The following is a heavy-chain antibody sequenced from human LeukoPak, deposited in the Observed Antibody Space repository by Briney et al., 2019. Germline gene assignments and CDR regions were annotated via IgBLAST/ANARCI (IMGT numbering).Heavy chain of an antibody. Sequence: ASVKVSCKASGHTFTSYDINWVRQATGQGLEWMGWMNPNSGNTGYAQKFQGRVTMTRNTSISTAYMELSSLRSEDTAVYYCARYRGQLVPRYYFDYWGQGTLVTVSS. CDR2: MNPNSGNT. CDR1: GHTFTSYD. V-gene: IGHV1-8*01. CDR3: ARYRGQLVPRYYFDY. D-gene: IGHD6-13*01. J-gene: IGHJ4*02.